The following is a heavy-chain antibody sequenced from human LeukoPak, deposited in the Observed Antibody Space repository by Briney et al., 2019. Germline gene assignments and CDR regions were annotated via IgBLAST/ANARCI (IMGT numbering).Heavy chain of an antibody. CDR2: IYYSGST. D-gene: IGHD2-2*02. CDR1: GGSISTYY. Sequence: SETLSLTCTVSGGSISTYYWSWIRQPPGKGLEWIGHIYYSGSTNYNPSLNIRVTISVDTSQNQFSLKLSSVTAAATSVYYCARRGYCSGTSCYIFDYWGQGTLVTVSS. CDR3: ARRGYCSGTSCYIFDY. V-gene: IGHV4-59*08. J-gene: IGHJ4*02.